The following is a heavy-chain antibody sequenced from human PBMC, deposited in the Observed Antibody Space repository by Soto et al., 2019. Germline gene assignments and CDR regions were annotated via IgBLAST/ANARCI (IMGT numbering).Heavy chain of an antibody. Sequence: EVQLLESGGGLEQPGGSLRLSCAASGFTFSSYAMSWVRQAPGKGLEWVSIISVSGDITYYADSVKGRFTISRDNSKNTLYLQMNSLRAEDTALYNCAKGVVAAATNRPSDYWGRGTLVTVSS. D-gene: IGHD2-15*01. CDR1: GFTFSSYA. V-gene: IGHV3-23*01. CDR3: AKGVVAAATNRPSDY. CDR2: ISVSGDIT. J-gene: IGHJ4*02.